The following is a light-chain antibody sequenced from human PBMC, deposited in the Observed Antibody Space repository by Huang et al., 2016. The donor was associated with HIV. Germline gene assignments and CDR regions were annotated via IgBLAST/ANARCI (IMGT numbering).Light chain of an antibody. CDR3: QQYYHNPLT. V-gene: IGKV4-1*01. Sequence: DIVMTQSPDSLTVSLGEMATINCRSSQSLFFSSNKRSYLAWYQKKPGQPPKLVISWASARESGVPDRFSGSGSETHFTLTINSLQAEDVAVYYCQQYYHNPLTFGGGTKVEI. CDR2: WAS. J-gene: IGKJ4*01. CDR1: QSLFFSSNKRSY.